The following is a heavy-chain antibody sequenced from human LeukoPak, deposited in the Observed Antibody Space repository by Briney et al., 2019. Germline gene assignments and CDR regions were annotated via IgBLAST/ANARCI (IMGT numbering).Heavy chain of an antibody. V-gene: IGHV4-59*12. CDR3: ARETNMVRGVIYY. CDR2: IYYSGST. CDR1: GGSISSYY. D-gene: IGHD3-10*01. J-gene: IGHJ4*02. Sequence: NPSEALSLTCTVSGGSISSYYWSWIRQPPGKGLEWIGYIYYSGSTNYNPSLKSRVTISVDTSKNQFSLKLSSVTAADTAVYYCARETNMVRGVIYYWGQGTLVTVSS.